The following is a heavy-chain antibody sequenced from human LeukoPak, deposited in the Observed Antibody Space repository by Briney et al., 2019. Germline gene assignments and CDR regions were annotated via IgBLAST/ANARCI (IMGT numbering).Heavy chain of an antibody. D-gene: IGHD3-22*01. CDR3: ATFTYYYDSSGYYPFDY. V-gene: IGHV1-2*06. CDR2: INPNSGGT. J-gene: IGHJ4*02. CDR1: GGTFSSYA. Sequence: ASVKVSCKDSGGTFSSYAISWVRQAPGQGLEWMGRINPNSGGTNYAQKFQGRVTMTRDTSISTAYMELSRLRSDDTAVYYCATFTYYYDSSGYYPFDYWGQGTLVTVSS.